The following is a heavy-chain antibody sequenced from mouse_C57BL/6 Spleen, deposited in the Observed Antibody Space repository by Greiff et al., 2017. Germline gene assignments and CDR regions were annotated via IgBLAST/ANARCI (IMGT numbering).Heavy chain of an antibody. Sequence: EVKLMESGGGLVQPGGSLKLSCAASGFTFSDYGMAWVRQAPRKGPEWVAFISNLAYSIYYADTVTGRFTISRENAKNTLYLEMSSLRSEDTAMYDCARGSNDWAMDYWGQGTSVTVSS. CDR2: ISNLAYSI. D-gene: IGHD2-12*01. J-gene: IGHJ4*01. V-gene: IGHV5-15*01. CDR1: GFTFSDYG. CDR3: ARGSNDWAMDY.